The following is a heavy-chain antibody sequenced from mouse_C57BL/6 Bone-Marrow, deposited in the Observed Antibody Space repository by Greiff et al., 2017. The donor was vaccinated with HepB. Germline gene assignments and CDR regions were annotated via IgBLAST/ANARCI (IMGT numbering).Heavy chain of an antibody. CDR2: IDPANGNT. Sequence: EVKVVESVAELVRPGASVKLSCTASGFNIKNTYMHWVKQRPEQGLEWIGRIDPANGNTKYAPKFQGKATITADTSSNTAYLQLSSLTSEDTAIYYCARRPSSYDWYFDVWGTGTTVTVSS. CDR3: ARRPSSYDWYFDV. J-gene: IGHJ1*03. V-gene: IGHV14-3*01. D-gene: IGHD1-1*01. CDR1: GFNIKNTY.